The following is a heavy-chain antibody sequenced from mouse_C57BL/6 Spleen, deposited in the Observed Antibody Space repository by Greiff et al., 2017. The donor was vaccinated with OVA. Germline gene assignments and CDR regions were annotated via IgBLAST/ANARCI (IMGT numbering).Heavy chain of an antibody. D-gene: IGHD3-2*02. V-gene: IGHV1-26*01. CDR3: AGGTAQATGFDY. CDR1: GYTFTDYY. J-gene: IGHJ2*01. Sequence: EVQLQQSGPELVKPGASVKISCKASGYTFTDYYMNWVKQSHGKSLEWIGDINPNNGGTSYNQKFKGKATLTVDKSSSTAYMELRSLTSEDSAVYYCAGGTAQATGFDYWGQGTTLTVSS. CDR2: INPNNGGT.